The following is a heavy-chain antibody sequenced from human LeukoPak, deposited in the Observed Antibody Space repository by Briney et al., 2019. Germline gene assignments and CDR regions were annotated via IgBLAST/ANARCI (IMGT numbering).Heavy chain of an antibody. Sequence: GGSLRLSCAASGFTFSSYEMNWVRQAPGKGLEWVPYISSSGSTIYYADSVKGRFTISRDNAKNSLYLQMNSLRAEDTAVYYCARDGVIAAAGALGYWGQGTLVTVSS. CDR2: ISSSGSTI. D-gene: IGHD6-13*01. J-gene: IGHJ4*02. CDR1: GFTFSSYE. CDR3: ARDGVIAAAGALGY. V-gene: IGHV3-48*03.